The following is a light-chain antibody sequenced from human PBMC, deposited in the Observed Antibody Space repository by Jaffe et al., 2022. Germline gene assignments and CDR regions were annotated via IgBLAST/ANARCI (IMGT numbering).Light chain of an antibody. CDR2: DAS. V-gene: IGKV1-33*01. Sequence: DIQMTQSPSSLSASVGDRVTITCQASQDITNYLNWYQQKPGKAPKLLIYDASYLQKGVPSRFSGSGSGTDFTFTISSLQPEDFATYFCQQYDNLPTFGGGTKVEVK. J-gene: IGKJ4*01. CDR1: QDITNY. CDR3: QQYDNLPT.